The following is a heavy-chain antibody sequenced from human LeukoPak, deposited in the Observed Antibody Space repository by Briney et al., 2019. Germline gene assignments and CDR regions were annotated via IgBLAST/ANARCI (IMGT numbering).Heavy chain of an antibody. V-gene: IGHV3-30*02. Sequence: GGSLRLSCAASGFTFSSYGMHWVRQAPGKGLEWVALIRYDGSNKYYADSVKGRFTISRDNSKNTLYLQMNSLRAEDTAVYYCAKEPQQWLVRVTPGFDYWGQGTLVTVSS. CDR2: IRYDGSNK. D-gene: IGHD6-19*01. CDR3: AKEPQQWLVRVTPGFDY. J-gene: IGHJ4*02. CDR1: GFTFSSYG.